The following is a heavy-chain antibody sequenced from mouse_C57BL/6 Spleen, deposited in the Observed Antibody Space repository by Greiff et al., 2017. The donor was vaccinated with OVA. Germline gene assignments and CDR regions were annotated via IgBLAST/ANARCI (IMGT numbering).Heavy chain of an antibody. D-gene: IGHD1-1*01. CDR3: ARGKNYYGSSYVGYFDV. Sequence: EVNVVESGGGLVKPGGSLKLSCAASGFTFSSYAMSWVRQTPEKRLEWVATISDGGSYTYYPDNVKGRFTISRDNAKNNLYLQMSHLKSEDTAMYYCARGKNYYGSSYVGYFDVWGTGTTVTVSS. CDR1: GFTFSSYA. J-gene: IGHJ1*03. V-gene: IGHV5-4*03. CDR2: ISDGGSYT.